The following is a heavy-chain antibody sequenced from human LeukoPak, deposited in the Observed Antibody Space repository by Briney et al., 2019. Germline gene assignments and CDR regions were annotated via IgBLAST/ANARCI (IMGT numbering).Heavy chain of an antibody. CDR1: GGSISNYY. CDR2: IYSRGST. Sequence: SETLSLTCTVSGGSISNYYWSWIRQPAGKGLEWIGRIYSRGSTNYNPSLQSRLTMSVDTSKNQISLRLNSVTAADTAVHYCARDPMAGTFRAFDIWGQGTMVTVSS. V-gene: IGHV4-4*07. J-gene: IGHJ3*02. CDR3: ARDPMAGTFRAFDI. D-gene: IGHD6-19*01.